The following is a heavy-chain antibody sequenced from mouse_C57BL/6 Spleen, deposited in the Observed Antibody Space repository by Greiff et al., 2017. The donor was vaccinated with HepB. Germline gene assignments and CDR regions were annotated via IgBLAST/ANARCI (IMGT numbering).Heavy chain of an antibody. CDR2: IYPGDGDT. J-gene: IGHJ2*01. V-gene: IGHV1-82*01. CDR3: ARGAGYGSFDY. CDR1: GYAFSSSW. D-gene: IGHD1-1*01. Sequence: QVQLQQSGPELVKPGASVKISCKASGYAFSSSWMNWVKQRPGKGLEWIGRIYPGDGDTNYNGKFKGKATLTADKSSSTAYMQLSSLTSEDSAVYFCARGAGYGSFDYWGQGTTLTVSS.